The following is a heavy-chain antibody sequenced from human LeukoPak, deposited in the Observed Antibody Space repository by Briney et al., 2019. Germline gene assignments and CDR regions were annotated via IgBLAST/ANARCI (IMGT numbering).Heavy chain of an antibody. CDR2: ISYSGST. CDR3: ARWSLHSSGWYFDY. D-gene: IGHD6-19*01. CDR1: GGSISSYY. Sequence: NPSETLSLTCIVSGGSISSYYWSWIRQPPGKGLEWIGYISYSGSTNYNPSLKSRVTISVDTSKNQFSLNLTPVTAADTAMYYCARWSLHSSGWYFDYWGQGTLVTVSS. J-gene: IGHJ4*02. V-gene: IGHV4-59*01.